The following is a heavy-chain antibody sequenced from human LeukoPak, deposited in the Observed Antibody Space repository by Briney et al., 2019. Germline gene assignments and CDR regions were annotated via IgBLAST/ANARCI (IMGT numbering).Heavy chain of an antibody. D-gene: IGHD3-22*01. Sequence: GGSLRLSCAASGFAVSSNHMNWVRQAPGKGLEWVSVIFNGGSTYYADSVKGRFTISRDNSKNTLYLQMNSLRAEDTAVYYCAKGTMDGGQYYYDSTGGQGTLVTVSS. CDR3: AKGTMDGGQYYYDST. J-gene: IGHJ4*02. V-gene: IGHV3-53*01. CDR1: GFAVSSNH. CDR2: IFNGGST.